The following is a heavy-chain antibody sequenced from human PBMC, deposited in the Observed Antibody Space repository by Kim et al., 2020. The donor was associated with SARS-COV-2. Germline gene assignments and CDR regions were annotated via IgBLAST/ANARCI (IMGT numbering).Heavy chain of an antibody. CDR2: INTDTGKP. CDR1: GYPFSSYA. CDR3: ARVRYKYGNSLLEY. V-gene: IGHV7-4-1*02. J-gene: IGHJ4*02. D-gene: IGHD3-16*02. Sequence: ASVKVSCKTSGYPFSSYALNWVRQAPGQGLEWMGWINTDTGKPTYAQGFTGRFVFSLDTSVSAAYLQINSLHADDTAVYFCARVRYKYGNSLLEYWGQGTLVTVSS.